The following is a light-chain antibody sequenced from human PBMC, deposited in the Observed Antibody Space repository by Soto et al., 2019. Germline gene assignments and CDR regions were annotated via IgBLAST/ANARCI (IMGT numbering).Light chain of an antibody. J-gene: IGKJ1*01. CDR2: GAS. CDR1: QSVSSY. CDR3: QQANKLPPT. V-gene: IGKV3-15*01. Sequence: TPYLCPGENATLPGRASQSVSSYLAWYQQKPGQAHRLLIYGASTRATDIPARFSGSGSGTEFTLTISSLQSEDFALYYCQQANKLPPTFGEGTKVDIK.